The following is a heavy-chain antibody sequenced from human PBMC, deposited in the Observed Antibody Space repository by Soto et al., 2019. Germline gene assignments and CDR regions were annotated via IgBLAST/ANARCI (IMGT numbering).Heavy chain of an antibody. CDR3: ARDGRPYYYDSSGYYYGY. CDR1: GFTFSSYG. Sequence: LRLSCAASGFTFSSYGMHWVRQAPGKGLEWVAVIWYDGSNKYYADSVKGRFTISRDNSKNTLYLQMNSLRAEDTAVYYCARDGRPYYYDSSGYYYGYWGQGTLVTVSS. CDR2: IWYDGSNK. V-gene: IGHV3-33*01. J-gene: IGHJ4*02. D-gene: IGHD3-22*01.